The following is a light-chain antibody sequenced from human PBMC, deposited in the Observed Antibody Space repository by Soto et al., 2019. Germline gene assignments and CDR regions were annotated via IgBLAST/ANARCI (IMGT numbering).Light chain of an antibody. Sequence: QSALTQPASASGSPGQSITISCTGTSSDVGGYNYVSWYQQHPGKAHKLMIYEVSNRPSGVSNRFSGSKSVNTASLTISGLQAEDEAEYYCGLYTSSSIVVFGGGTKLTVL. CDR1: SSDVGGYNY. J-gene: IGLJ2*01. CDR2: EVS. V-gene: IGLV2-14*01. CDR3: GLYTSSSIVV.